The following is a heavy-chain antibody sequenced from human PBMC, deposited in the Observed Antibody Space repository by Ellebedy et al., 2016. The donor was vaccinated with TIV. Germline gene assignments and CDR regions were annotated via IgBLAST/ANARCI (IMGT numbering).Heavy chain of an antibody. V-gene: IGHV1-69*13. CDR2: IIPIFGTA. J-gene: IGHJ4*02. CDR1: GGTFSSYA. CDR3: AREELDYYGSGERTIDY. D-gene: IGHD3-10*01. Sequence: ASVKVSCKASGGTFSSYAISWVRQAPGQGLEWMGGIIPIFGTANYAQKFQGRVTITADESTSTAYMELSSLGSEDTAVYYCAREELDYYGSGERTIDYWGQGTLVTVSS.